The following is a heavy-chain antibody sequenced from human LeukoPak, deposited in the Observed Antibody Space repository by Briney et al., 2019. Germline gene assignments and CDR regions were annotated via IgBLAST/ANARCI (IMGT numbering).Heavy chain of an antibody. Sequence: ASVKVSCKASGYTFTGHYIHWIRQAPGQGLEWMGWINPNSGGTKYAQKFQGRLTATRDTSTSTAYMELSGLRADDAAAYYCARVDYCTKGVCINFDLWGQGTLVTVSS. D-gene: IGHD2-8*01. J-gene: IGHJ4*02. CDR3: ARVDYCTKGVCINFDL. CDR2: INPNSGGT. V-gene: IGHV1-2*02. CDR1: GYTFTGHY.